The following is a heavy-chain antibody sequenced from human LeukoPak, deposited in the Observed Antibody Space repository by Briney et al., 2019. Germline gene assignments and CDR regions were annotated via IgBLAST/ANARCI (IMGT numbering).Heavy chain of an antibody. V-gene: IGHV4-34*01. D-gene: IGHD2-15*01. Sequence: PSETLSLTCAVYGGSFSGYYWSWIRQPPGKGLEWIGEINHSGSTNYNPSLKSRVTISVDTSKNQFSLKLSSVTAADTAVYYCARRTLGYCSGGSCYSGFDYWGQGTLVTVSS. CDR2: INHSGST. J-gene: IGHJ4*02. CDR3: ARRTLGYCSGGSCYSGFDY. CDR1: GGSFSGYY.